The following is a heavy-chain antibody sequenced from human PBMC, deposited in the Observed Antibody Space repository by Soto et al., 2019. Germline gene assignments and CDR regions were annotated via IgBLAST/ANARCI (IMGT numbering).Heavy chain of an antibody. V-gene: IGHV1-18*01. CDR1: GYTFSNFG. CDR2: ISPSNGQT. CDR3: ARVIMIFGVANLGSYFDY. J-gene: IGHJ4*02. Sequence: QVQLVQSGTEVKKPGASVKVSCKASGYTFSNFGLSWVRQAPGQGLEWMGWISPSNGQTIYAQNFHGRVTTITDTSTATAHMELRSLISDDTAVYYCARVIMIFGVANLGSYFDYWGQGTRVTVSA. D-gene: IGHD3-3*01.